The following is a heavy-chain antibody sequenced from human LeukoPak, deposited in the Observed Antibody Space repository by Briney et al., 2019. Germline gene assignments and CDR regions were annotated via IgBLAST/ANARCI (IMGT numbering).Heavy chain of an antibody. CDR3: ARGGVTSVVDV. D-gene: IGHD4-23*01. J-gene: IGHJ6*04. CDR2: ISTYNGNT. Sequence: ASVKVSCKASGYTFSNYGFCWVRQAPGQGLEWMGWISTYNGNTNYAQKVQGRVTMTTDTSTSTAYMELRSLRSDDTAVYYCARGGVTSVVDVWGKGTTVTISS. V-gene: IGHV1-18*01. CDR1: GYTFSNYG.